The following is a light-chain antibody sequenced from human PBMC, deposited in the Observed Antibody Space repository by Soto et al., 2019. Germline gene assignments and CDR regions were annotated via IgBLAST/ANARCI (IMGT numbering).Light chain of an antibody. CDR3: QQRSNWPPTWT. CDR2: DSS. V-gene: IGKV3-11*01. J-gene: IGKJ1*01. CDR1: QSFSSY. Sequence: EIVLTQSPATLSLSPGERATLSCRASQSFSSYLAWYQQKPGQAPRLLIYDSSNSPTVIPASVSGSRSGTNFTLPISSLEPEEFAVYYCQQRSNWPPTWTFGQGTKVDIK.